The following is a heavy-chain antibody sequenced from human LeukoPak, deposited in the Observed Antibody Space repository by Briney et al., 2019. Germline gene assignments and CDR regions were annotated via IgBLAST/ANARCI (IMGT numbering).Heavy chain of an antibody. D-gene: IGHD3-22*01. V-gene: IGHV4-4*09. CDR3: ARGLRDEERHYGYYYMDV. CDR2: FYTSANT. Sequence: SDTLSLTCTVSGDSVSGYYGSWIRQPPGKGLEWIGYFYTSANTNYNPSFKSRVTMSVDTSKNQFSLKLTSVTAADTAVYYCARGLRDEERHYGYYYMDVWGKGTTVTVSS. CDR1: GDSVSGYY. J-gene: IGHJ6*03.